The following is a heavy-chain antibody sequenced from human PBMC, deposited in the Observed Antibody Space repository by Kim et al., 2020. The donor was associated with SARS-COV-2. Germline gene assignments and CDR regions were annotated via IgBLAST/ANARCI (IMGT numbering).Heavy chain of an antibody. CDR1: GGSISSSSYF. CDR3: ARHSRAPYSNWFDP. CDR2: IYYSGST. V-gene: IGHV4-39*01. J-gene: IGHJ5*02. Sequence: SETLSLTCTVSGGSISSSSYFWGWIRQPPGKGLEWIGNIYYSGSTYYNPSLKSRVTISVDTSKNQFSLRLSSVTAADTAVYYCARHSRAPYSNWFDPWGQGTLVTSPQ. D-gene: IGHD1-26*01.